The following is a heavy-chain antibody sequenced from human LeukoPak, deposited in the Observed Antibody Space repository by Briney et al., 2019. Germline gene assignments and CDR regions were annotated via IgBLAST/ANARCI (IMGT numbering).Heavy chain of an antibody. CDR1: GGSFSGYY. CDR2: INHSGST. CDR3: AREGYDSSGYSVGFDY. J-gene: IGHJ4*02. Sequence: SETLSLTCAVYGGSFSGYYWSWIRQPPGKGLEWIGEINHSGSTNYNPSLKSRVTISVDTSKNQFSLKLSSVTAADTAVYYCAREGYDSSGYSVGFDYWGQGTLVTVSS. D-gene: IGHD3-22*01. V-gene: IGHV4-34*01.